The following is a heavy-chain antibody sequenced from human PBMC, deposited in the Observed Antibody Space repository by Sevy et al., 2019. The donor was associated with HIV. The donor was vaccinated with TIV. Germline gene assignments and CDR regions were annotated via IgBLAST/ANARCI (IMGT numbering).Heavy chain of an antibody. Sequence: ASVKVSCKASGDTFGNYAIAWVRQAPGQGLAWMGGIIPVFGSANSAQKFQDRLTITADVSTSTAYMELRSLRSEDTAVYYCARSNPDGYNYSYYYGMDVWGRGTTVTVSS. CDR2: IIPVFGSA. J-gene: IGHJ6*02. D-gene: IGHD5-12*01. CDR3: ARSNPDGYNYSYYYGMDV. CDR1: GDTFGNYA. V-gene: IGHV1-69*13.